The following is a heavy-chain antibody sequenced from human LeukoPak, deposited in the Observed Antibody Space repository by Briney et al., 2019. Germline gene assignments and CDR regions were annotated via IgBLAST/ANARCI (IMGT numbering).Heavy chain of an antibody. Sequence: GGSLRLSCAASGFTFSSHWMHWVRQAPGKGLVWVSRINGDGSNTTYADSVKGRFTISRDNSKNTLYLQMNSLRAEDTAVYYCARENYYDSSGYFDYWGQGTLVTVSS. CDR3: ARENYYDSSGYFDY. V-gene: IGHV3-74*03. J-gene: IGHJ4*02. D-gene: IGHD3-22*01. CDR2: INGDGSNT. CDR1: GFTFSSHW.